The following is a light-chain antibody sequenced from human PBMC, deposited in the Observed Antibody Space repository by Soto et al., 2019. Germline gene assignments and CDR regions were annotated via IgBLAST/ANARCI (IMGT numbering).Light chain of an antibody. V-gene: IGKV1-5*03. J-gene: IGKJ1*01. CDR3: QQYHTYST. CDR2: KSS. Sequence: DIQMTQSPPILSASVGERVTITCRASQSISSWLAWYQQKPGKAPKLLIYKSSTLEDGVPGRFSGSGTGTEFTLTITSLQPEDFGTYYCQQYHTYSTFGQGTKVEI. CDR1: QSISSW.